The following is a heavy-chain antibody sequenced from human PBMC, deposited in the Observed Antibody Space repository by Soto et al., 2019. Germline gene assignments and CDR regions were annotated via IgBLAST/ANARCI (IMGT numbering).Heavy chain of an antibody. V-gene: IGHV4-39*02. D-gene: IGHD2-2*01. CDR1: GGSISSSSYY. Sequence: QLQLQESGPGLVKPSETLSLTCTVSGGSISSSSYYWGWIRQPPGKGLEWIGSIYYSGSTYYKPSLKSRVTISVDTSKNQFSLKLSSVTAADTAVYYCAREGYCSSTGCYVSTEAFDIWGPGTMVTVSS. CDR2: IYYSGST. CDR3: AREGYCSSTGCYVSTEAFDI. J-gene: IGHJ3*02.